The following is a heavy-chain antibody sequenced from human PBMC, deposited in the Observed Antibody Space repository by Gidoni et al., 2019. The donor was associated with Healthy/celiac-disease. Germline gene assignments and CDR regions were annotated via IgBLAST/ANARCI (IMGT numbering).Heavy chain of an antibody. Sequence: VPLLDSGGGLVKPGGSLTRPCSASGFTFSSYSMNWVRQAPGTGLEGVSSISSSSSYIYYADSVKGRFTISRDNAKNSLYLQMNSLRAEDTAVYYCAGGAEWFDPWGQGTLVTVSS. CDR3: AGGAEWFDP. V-gene: IGHV3-21*01. D-gene: IGHD3-16*01. J-gene: IGHJ5*02. CDR2: ISSSSSYI. CDR1: GFTFSSYS.